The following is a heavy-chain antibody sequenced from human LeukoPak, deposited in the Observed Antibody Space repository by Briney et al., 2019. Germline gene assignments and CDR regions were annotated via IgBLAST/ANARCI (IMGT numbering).Heavy chain of an antibody. J-gene: IGHJ4*02. CDR1: GFTFSAYT. CDR2: ISSSTRSI. Sequence: GGSLRLSCAASGFTFSAYTMHWVRQAPGKGLEWLSSISSSTRSIYYADSLKGRFTISRDNAKKSLYLQMNGLRVEDTAVYYCASWEPKAFWGQGTLVTVSS. CDR3: ASWEPKAF. V-gene: IGHV3-21*01. D-gene: IGHD1-26*01.